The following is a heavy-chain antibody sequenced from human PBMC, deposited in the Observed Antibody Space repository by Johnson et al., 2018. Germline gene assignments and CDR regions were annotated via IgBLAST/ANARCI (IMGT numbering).Heavy chain of an antibody. V-gene: IGHV3-33*01. CDR1: GFTFSSYG. CDR3: AREELGGSIPHDY. CDR2: IWYDGSNK. D-gene: IGHD2-15*01. J-gene: IGHJ4*02. Sequence: VQLVESGGGVVQPGRSLRLSCAASGFTFSSYGMHWVRQAPGKGLEWVAVIWYDGSNKLYGDSVKGRFTISRDNSKNMLYLQMSSLRAADTAVYYCAREELGGSIPHDYWGQGTLVTVSS.